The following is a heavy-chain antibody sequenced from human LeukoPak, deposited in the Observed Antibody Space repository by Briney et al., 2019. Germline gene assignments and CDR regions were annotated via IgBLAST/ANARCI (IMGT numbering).Heavy chain of an antibody. CDR1: GGSISSYY. CDR2: IYYSGST. D-gene: IGHD6-13*01. J-gene: IGHJ5*02. V-gene: IGHV4-59*01. Sequence: SETLSLTCTVSGGSISSYYWSWIRQPPGKGLEWIGYIYYSGSTYYNPSLKSRVTISVDTSKNQVSLKLSSVTAADTAVYYCARGIAAYAPWGQGTLVTVSS. CDR3: ARGIAAYAP.